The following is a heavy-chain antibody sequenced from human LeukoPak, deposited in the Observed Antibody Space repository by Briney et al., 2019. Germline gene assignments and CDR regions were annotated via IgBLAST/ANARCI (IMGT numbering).Heavy chain of an antibody. D-gene: IGHD3-3*01. CDR1: GGSISSYY. Sequence: SETLSLTCTVSGGSISSYYWSWIRQPPGKGLEWIGYIYYSGSTNYNPSLKSRVTMSVDTSKNQFSLKLSSVTAADTAVYYCASQSAIFGVVIMVDDAFDIWGQGTMVTVSS. CDR2: IYYSGST. J-gene: IGHJ3*02. CDR3: ASQSAIFGVVIMVDDAFDI. V-gene: IGHV4-59*12.